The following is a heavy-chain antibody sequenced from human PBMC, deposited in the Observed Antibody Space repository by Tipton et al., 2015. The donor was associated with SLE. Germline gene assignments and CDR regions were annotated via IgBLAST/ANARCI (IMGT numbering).Heavy chain of an antibody. J-gene: IGHJ2*01. CDR2: AYHSGSS. CDR1: GGSISSGGYY. D-gene: IGHD3-10*01. CDR3: ARERPSGWYFDL. Sequence: TLSLTCTVSGGSISSGGYYWSWIRQHPGKGLEWIGSAYHSGSSYFNPSLKSRVTISVDTSKNQFSLKLTSVTAADTAVYYCARERPSGWYFDLWGRGTLVTVSS. V-gene: IGHV4-39*07.